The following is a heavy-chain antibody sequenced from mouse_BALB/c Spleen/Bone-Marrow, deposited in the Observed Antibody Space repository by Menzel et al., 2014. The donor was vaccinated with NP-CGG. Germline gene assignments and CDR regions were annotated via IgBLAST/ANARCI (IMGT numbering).Heavy chain of an antibody. J-gene: IGHJ4*01. CDR2: ISNGGTFT. CDR1: GFTFSSYG. CDR3: SRRQSGNYAMDY. V-gene: IGHV5-6*01. Sequence: EVQLQESGGDLVKPGGSLKLSCAASGFTFSSYGLFWVRQTPDKRLEWVATISNGGTFTYYPDSVKGRFTISRDNAKNTLYLQMSSLKSEDTAMYYCSRRQSGNYAMDYWGQGTSVTVSS.